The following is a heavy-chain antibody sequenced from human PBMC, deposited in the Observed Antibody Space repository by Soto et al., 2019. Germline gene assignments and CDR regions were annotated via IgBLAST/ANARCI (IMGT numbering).Heavy chain of an antibody. V-gene: IGHV4-34*01. CDR2: INHSGST. CDR3: AGGRYCSGGSCSRRRNWFDP. Sequence: SETLSLTCAVYGGSFSGYYWSWIRQPPGKGLEWIGEINHSGSTNYNPSLKSRVTISVDTSKNQFSLKLSSVTAADTAVYYCAGGRYCSGGSCSRRRNWFDPWGQGTLVTVSS. CDR1: GGSFSGYY. J-gene: IGHJ5*02. D-gene: IGHD2-15*01.